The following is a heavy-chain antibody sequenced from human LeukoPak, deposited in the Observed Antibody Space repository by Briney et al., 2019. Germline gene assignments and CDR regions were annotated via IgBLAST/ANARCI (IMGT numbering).Heavy chain of an antibody. CDR3: AREVPGRIAADC. CDR2: INSRSDAI. Sequence: GGSLRLSCAASGFTFSDYSMNWARKAPGKGLEWISYINSRSDAIYYTDSVKGRFISSRDNAQNSLFLQMNSLRVEDTAIYYCAREVPGRIAADCWGQGTLVTVSS. CDR1: GFTFSDYS. J-gene: IGHJ4*02. V-gene: IGHV3-48*01. D-gene: IGHD2-15*01.